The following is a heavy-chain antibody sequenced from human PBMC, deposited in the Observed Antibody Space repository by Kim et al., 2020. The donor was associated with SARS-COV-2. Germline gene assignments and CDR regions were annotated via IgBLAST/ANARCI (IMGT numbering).Heavy chain of an antibody. V-gene: IGHV1-24*01. CDR1: GYTLTELS. CDR3: ATASRHYYGSGSYYKRYYYYYYGMDV. CDR2: FDPEDGET. J-gene: IGHJ6*02. D-gene: IGHD3-10*01. Sequence: ASVKVSCKVSGYTLTELSMHWVRQAPGKGLEWMGGFDPEDGETIYAQKFQGRVTMTEDTSTDTAYMELSSLRSEDTAVYYCATASRHYYGSGSYYKRYYYYYYGMDVWGQGTTVTVSS.